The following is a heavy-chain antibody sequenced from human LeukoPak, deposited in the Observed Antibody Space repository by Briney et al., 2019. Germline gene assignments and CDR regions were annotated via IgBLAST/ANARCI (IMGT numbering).Heavy chain of an antibody. CDR3: ARALVVPAAMASYNWFDP. J-gene: IGHJ5*02. CDR2: IIPIFGTA. CDR1: GGTFSSYA. D-gene: IGHD2-2*01. V-gene: IGHV1-69*05. Sequence: ASVKVSCKASGGTFSSYAISWVRQAPGQGLEWMGGIIPIFGTANYAQKFQGRVTITTDESTSTAYMELSSLRSEDTAVYYCARALVVPAAMASYNWFDPWGQGTLVTVSS.